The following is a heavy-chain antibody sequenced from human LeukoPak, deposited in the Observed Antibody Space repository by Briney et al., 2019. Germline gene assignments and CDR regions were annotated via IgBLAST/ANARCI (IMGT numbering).Heavy chain of an antibody. Sequence: SETLSLTCTVSGGSISSSNWWSWVRQPPGKGLEWIGEIYHSGSTNYNPSLKSRVTISVDKSKNQFSLKLSSVTAADTAVYYCARHYLSSGWALDIWGQGTMVTVSS. V-gene: IGHV4-4*02. J-gene: IGHJ3*02. D-gene: IGHD6-19*01. CDR3: ARHYLSSGWALDI. CDR1: GGSISSSNW. CDR2: IYHSGST.